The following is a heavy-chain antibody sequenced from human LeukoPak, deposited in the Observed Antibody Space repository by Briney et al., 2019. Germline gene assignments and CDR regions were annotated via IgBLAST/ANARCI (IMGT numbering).Heavy chain of an antibody. J-gene: IGHJ3*02. V-gene: IGHV3-11*01. CDR2: ISIGDSTI. CDR1: GFTFSDYY. CDR3: ARGKKYDAFDI. Sequence: PGGSLRLSCAASGFTFSDYYMSWIRQAPGKGLEWFSYISIGDSTIYYAVSVKRRFTISRDNGKNSLYLQMNSLRAEDTAVYYCARGKKYDAFDIWGQGTMVTVSP.